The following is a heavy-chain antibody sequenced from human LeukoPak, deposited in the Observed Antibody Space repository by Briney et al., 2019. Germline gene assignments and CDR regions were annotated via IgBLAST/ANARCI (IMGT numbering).Heavy chain of an antibody. CDR3: ASETGGYYYEGGYYSDY. CDR2: IYTSGST. Sequence: SETLSLTCTVSGGSISNYYWSWIRQPAGKGLEWIGRIYTSGSTNYNPSLKSRVTISVDKSKNQFSLKLSSVTAADTAVYYCASETGGYYYEGGYYSDYWGQGTLVTVSS. V-gene: IGHV4-4*07. CDR1: GGSISNYY. D-gene: IGHD3-22*01. J-gene: IGHJ4*02.